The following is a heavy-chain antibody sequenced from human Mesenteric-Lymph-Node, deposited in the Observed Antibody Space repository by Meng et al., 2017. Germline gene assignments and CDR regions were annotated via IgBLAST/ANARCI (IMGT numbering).Heavy chain of an antibody. V-gene: IGHV4-39*07. Sequence: SETLSLTCTVSGGSISSSSYYWGWIRQPPGKGLEWIGSIYYSGSTYYNPSLKSRVTISVDTSKNQFSLKLSSVTAADTAVYYCAREYSSSWYGGDAFDIWGQETMVTVSS. CDR3: AREYSSSWYGGDAFDI. J-gene: IGHJ3*02. CDR1: GGSISSSSYY. D-gene: IGHD6-13*01. CDR2: IYYSGST.